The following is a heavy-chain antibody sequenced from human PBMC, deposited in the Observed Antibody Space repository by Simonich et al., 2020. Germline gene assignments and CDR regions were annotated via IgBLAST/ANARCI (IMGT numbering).Heavy chain of an antibody. CDR3: AREIEAGNAFDI. CDR2: ISNSSSYI. CDR1: GFTFSSYS. Sequence: EVQLVESGGGLVKPGGSLRLSCAASGFTFSSYSLDWVRQAPGKGLEWVSYISNSSSYIYYADSVKGRFTISRDNAKNSLYLQMNSLRAEDTAVYYCAREIEAGNAFDIWGQGTMVTVSS. J-gene: IGHJ3*02. V-gene: IGHV3-21*01.